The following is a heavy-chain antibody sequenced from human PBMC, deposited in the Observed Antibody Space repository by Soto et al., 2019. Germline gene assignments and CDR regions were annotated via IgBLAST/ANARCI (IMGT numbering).Heavy chain of an antibody. Sequence: ASVKVSCKASGYTFTSYGISWVRQAPGQRLEWMGWINAGNGNTKYSQKFQGRVTITRDTSASTAYMELSSLRAEDTAVYYCAKGFGNYWAFDYWGQGTLVTVSS. CDR1: GYTFTSYG. CDR3: AKGFGNYWAFDY. V-gene: IGHV1-3*01. D-gene: IGHD1-26*01. CDR2: INAGNGNT. J-gene: IGHJ4*02.